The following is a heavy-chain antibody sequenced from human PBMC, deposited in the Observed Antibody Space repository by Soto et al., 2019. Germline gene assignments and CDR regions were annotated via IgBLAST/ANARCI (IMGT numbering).Heavy chain of an antibody. J-gene: IGHJ4*02. CDR1: GGGNLRDYR. CDR3: ARGSEGYNFVAVY. Sequence: QGQLVQSGAEVNEPGSSVTVSCKASGGGNLRDYRTTCVRRAPQQGLEWMGGIIPKLVSANYAQKFQGGVTMTADETTNSVYMKRRSPRSDDMTGDYFARGSEGYNFVAVYWGKGTPVTVSS. V-gene: IGHV1-69*01. D-gene: IGHD5-12*01. CDR2: IIPKLVSA.